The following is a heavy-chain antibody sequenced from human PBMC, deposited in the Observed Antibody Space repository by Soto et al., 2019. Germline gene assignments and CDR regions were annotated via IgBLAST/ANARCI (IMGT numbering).Heavy chain of an antibody. V-gene: IGHV4-31*03. CDR2: IYYSGST. Sequence: QVQLQESGPGLVKPSQTLSLTCTVSGGSISSGGYYWSLIRQHPGKGLEWIGYIYYSGSTYYNPSLKSRVTISVDTSKNQFSLKLSSVTAADTAVYYCARGYSSSWYGDAFDIWGQGTMVTVSS. J-gene: IGHJ3*02. CDR1: GGSISSGGYY. D-gene: IGHD6-13*01. CDR3: ARGYSSSWYGDAFDI.